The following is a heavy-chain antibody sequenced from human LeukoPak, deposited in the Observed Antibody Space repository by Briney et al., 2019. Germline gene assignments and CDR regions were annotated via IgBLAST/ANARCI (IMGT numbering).Heavy chain of an antibody. J-gene: IGHJ4*02. D-gene: IGHD6-19*01. V-gene: IGHV3-7*01. CDR2: IKQDGSEK. CDR3: ARDYNSGWHTFDY. CDR1: GFTFSSYW. Sequence: PGGSLRLSCAASGFTFSSYWMSWVRQAPGTGVEWVANIKQDGSEKYYVASVKGRFTISRDNAKNSLYLQMNSLRAEDTALYYCARDYNSGWHTFDYWGQGTLVTVSS.